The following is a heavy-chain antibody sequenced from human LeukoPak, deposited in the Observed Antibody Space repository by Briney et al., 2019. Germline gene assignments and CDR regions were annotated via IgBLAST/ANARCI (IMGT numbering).Heavy chain of an antibody. V-gene: IGHV1-69*13. J-gene: IGHJ3*02. CDR2: IIPIFGTA. Sequence: GASVKVSCKVSGYTLTELSMHWVRQAPGKGLEWMGGIIPIFGTANYAQKFQGRVTITADESTSTAYMELSSLRSEDTAVYYCARNPYYYDSSGHGRAFDIWGQGTMVTVSS. D-gene: IGHD3-22*01. CDR1: GYTLTELS. CDR3: ARNPYYYDSSGHGRAFDI.